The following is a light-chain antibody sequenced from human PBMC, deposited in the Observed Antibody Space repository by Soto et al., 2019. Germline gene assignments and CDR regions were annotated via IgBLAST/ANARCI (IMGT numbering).Light chain of an antibody. J-gene: IGKJ4*01. CDR3: QQLKSYPLT. CDR1: QGISSY. CDR2: AAS. V-gene: IGKV1-9*01. Sequence: DIQLTQSPSFLSASVGDRVTITCRSSQGISSYLAWYQQKPGKAPKLLIYAASTLQSGVPSRFSGSGSGTEFTLTISSLQPEDFATYYCQQLKSYPLTFGGGIKVEIK.